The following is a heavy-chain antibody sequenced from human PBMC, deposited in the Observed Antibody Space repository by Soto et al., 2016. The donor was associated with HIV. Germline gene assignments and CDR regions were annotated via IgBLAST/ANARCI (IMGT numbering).Heavy chain of an antibody. Sequence: EVRLVESGGDLVQPGGSLRLSCAASGFNVRNNYMSWVRQPPGKGLEWVSIIYNDGTTYYADAVKDRFIISRDNSKNTLFLQMNNVRAEDTAVYYCTRLITLYSFDYWGQGALVTVSS. CDR2: IYNDGTT. CDR3: TRLITLYSFDY. J-gene: IGHJ4*02. V-gene: IGHV3-66*04. D-gene: IGHD2-21*01. CDR1: GFNVRNNY.